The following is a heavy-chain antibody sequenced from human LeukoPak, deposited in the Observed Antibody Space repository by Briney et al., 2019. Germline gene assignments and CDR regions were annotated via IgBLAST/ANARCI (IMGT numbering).Heavy chain of an antibody. CDR1: GGTFSSYA. V-gene: IGHV1-69*05. D-gene: IGHD1-26*01. CDR3: ARGRGSGSYPIDY. CDR2: IIPIFGTA. J-gene: IGHJ4*02. Sequence: SVKVSCKASGGTFSSYAISWVRQAPGQGLEWMGGIIPIFGTANYAQKFQGRDTITTDESTSTAYMELSSLRSEDTAVYYCARGRGSGSYPIDYWGQGTLVTVSS.